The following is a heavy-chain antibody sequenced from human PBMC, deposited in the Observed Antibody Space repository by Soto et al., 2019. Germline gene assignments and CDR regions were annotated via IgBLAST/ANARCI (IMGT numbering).Heavy chain of an antibody. J-gene: IGHJ5*02. CDR1: GYTFTSYY. V-gene: IGHV1-8*01. CDR3: ARVEATPSPNWFDP. Sequence: ASVKVSCKASGYTFTSYYINWVLQAAGQGLEWMGWMNPSSANTGYAQKFQGRVTMTRDTSMSTAYMELTNLRSEDTAMYYCARVEATPSPNWFDPWGQGTLVTVSS. CDR2: MNPSSANT.